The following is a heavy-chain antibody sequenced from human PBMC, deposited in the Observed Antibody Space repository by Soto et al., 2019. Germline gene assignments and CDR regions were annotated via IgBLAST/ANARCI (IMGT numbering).Heavy chain of an antibody. CDR1: GGSFSGYY. D-gene: IGHD3-22*01. CDR2: INHSGST. J-gene: IGHJ6*02. CDR3: ARARYYYDSSGYFQGRYYYGMDV. Sequence: SETLSLTCAVYGGSFSGYYWTWIRQPPGTGLEWIGEINHSGSTNYNPSLKSRVTISVDTSKNQFSLKLTSVTAADTAVYYCARARYYYDSSGYFQGRYYYGMDVWGQGTTVTVSS. V-gene: IGHV4-34*01.